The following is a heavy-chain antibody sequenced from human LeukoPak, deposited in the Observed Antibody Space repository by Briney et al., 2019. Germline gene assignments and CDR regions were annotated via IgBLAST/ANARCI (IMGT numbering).Heavy chain of an antibody. J-gene: IGHJ4*02. D-gene: IGHD3-3*01. CDR2: IYYSGST. Sequence: PSETLSLTCTVSGGSISSYYWSWIRQPPGKGLEWIGYIYYSGSTNYNPSLKSRVTISVDTSKNQFSLKLSSVTAADTAVYYCARASQRITIFGVVPRYFDYWGQGTLVTVSS. V-gene: IGHV4-59*01. CDR3: ARASQRITIFGVVPRYFDY. CDR1: GGSISSYY.